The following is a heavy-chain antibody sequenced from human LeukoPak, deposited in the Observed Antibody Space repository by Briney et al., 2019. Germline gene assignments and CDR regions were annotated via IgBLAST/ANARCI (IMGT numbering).Heavy chain of an antibody. J-gene: IGHJ4*02. D-gene: IGHD3-9*01. Sequence: SETLSLTCTVSGGSISSYYWSWIRQPPGKGLEWIGYIYYSGSTNYNPSLKSRVTISVDTSKNQFSLKLSSVTAADTAVYYCARVRAYDILTGYLEYFDYWGQGTLVTVSS. CDR2: IYYSGST. CDR1: GGSISSYY. V-gene: IGHV4-59*01. CDR3: ARVRAYDILTGYLEYFDY.